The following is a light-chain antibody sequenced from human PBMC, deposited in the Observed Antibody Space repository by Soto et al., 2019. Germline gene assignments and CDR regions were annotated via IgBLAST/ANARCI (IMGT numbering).Light chain of an antibody. Sequence: DIQMPQSPSTPPASVGDRVTITCRASQRINNWLAWYQQKPGKAPKLLVYKASTLESGVPSRFSGSGSGTEFTLTINSLQPDDFATYYCQQYNTYAYTFGQGTKVDIQ. CDR2: KAS. CDR1: QRINNW. J-gene: IGKJ2*01. V-gene: IGKV1-5*03. CDR3: QQYNTYAYT.